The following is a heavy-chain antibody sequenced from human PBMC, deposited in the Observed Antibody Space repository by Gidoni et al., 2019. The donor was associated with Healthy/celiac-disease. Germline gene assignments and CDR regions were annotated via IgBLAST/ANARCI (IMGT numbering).Heavy chain of an antibody. CDR1: GGSFSGYY. Sequence: QVQLQQWGAGLLKPSETLSLTCAVYGGSFSGYYWSWIRQPPGKGLEWIGESNHSGSTNYNPSLKSRVTISVDTSKNQFSLKLSSVTAADTAVYYCARGLSSGWYPPPRYWGQGTLVTVSS. J-gene: IGHJ4*02. D-gene: IGHD6-19*01. CDR3: ARGLSSGWYPPPRY. CDR2: SNHSGST. V-gene: IGHV4-34*01.